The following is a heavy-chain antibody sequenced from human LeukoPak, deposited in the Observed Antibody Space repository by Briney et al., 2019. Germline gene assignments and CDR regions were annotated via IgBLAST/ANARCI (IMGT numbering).Heavy chain of an antibody. J-gene: IGHJ4*02. D-gene: IGHD4-17*01. CDR1: GFAFSAYG. V-gene: IGHV3-23*01. CDR2: ISDTVRDT. Sequence: GGSLRLSCAASGFAFSAYGMSWVRQAPGKGLEWVSHISDTVRDTWYANSVKGRFIISRDNSRDTVYLQMSSLRPEDTALYFCAKDNYGGIFASWGQGTLVTVSS. CDR3: AKDNYGGIFAS.